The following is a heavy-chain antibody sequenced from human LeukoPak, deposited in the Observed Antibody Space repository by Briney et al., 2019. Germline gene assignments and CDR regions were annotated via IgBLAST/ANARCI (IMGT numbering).Heavy chain of an antibody. V-gene: IGHV3-33*01. J-gene: IGHJ4*02. D-gene: IGHD3-22*01. CDR2: IWYDGSNK. CDR3: ARDYYYDSSGYWDYYFDY. CDR1: GLTFSNNG. Sequence: QSGGSLRLSCAASGLTFSNNGMHWVRQAPGKGLEWVAVIWYDGSNKYYADSVKGRFTISRDNSKNTLYLEMNSLRAEDTAVYYCARDYYYDSSGYWDYYFDYWGQGTLVSVSS.